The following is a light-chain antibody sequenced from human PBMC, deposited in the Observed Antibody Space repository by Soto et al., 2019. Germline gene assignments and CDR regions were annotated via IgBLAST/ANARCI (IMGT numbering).Light chain of an antibody. CDR2: SAS. CDR1: QDINVY. J-gene: IGKJ2*01. V-gene: IGKV1-39*01. CDR3: QQTYDTPYT. Sequence: DIQVTQSPSSVSASVGDTVTITCRASQDINVYLNWYQQKPGEVPKLLIYSASTLHNGVPSRFTGSGSETDFTLTITSLQPEDFATYYCQQTYDTPYTFGQGTKLQIK.